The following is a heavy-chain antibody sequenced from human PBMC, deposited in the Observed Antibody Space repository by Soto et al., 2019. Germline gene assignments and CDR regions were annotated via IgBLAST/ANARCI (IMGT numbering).Heavy chain of an antibody. D-gene: IGHD3-3*01. CDR3: ARDKARIKIFRVDKSDAFDT. CDR1: GYTFTIYR. Sequence: ASLNVSFKASGYTFTIYRITLVLHSPVQWLELMGWISAYNGNTNYAEKLHGRVTMTTDTSTSTAYMELRSLRSDDMAVYYCARDKARIKIFRVDKSDAFDTWGQGTMLNVSS. CDR2: ISAYNGNT. V-gene: IGHV1-18*03. J-gene: IGHJ3*02.